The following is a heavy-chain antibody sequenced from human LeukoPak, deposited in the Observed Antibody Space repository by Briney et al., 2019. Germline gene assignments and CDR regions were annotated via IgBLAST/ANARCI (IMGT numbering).Heavy chain of an antibody. V-gene: IGHV4-4*02. CDR3: ARDHRVYTSGWFDY. J-gene: IGHJ4*02. CDR1: GGSVSDSFW. Sequence: SETLSLTCAVSGGSVSDSFWWSWVRQPPGKGLEWIGEIYHSGSTNYNPSLKSRVTISVDKSKNQFSLKLSSVTAADTAVYYCARDHRVYTSGWFDYWGQGILVTVSS. D-gene: IGHD6-19*01. CDR2: IYHSGST.